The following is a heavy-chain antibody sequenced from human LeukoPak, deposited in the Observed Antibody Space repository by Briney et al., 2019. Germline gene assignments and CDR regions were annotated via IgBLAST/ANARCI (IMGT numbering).Heavy chain of an antibody. CDR3: AKDRRGNASRGAFDI. CDR1: GFTFSSYA. J-gene: IGHJ3*02. CDR2: ISVGVGAT. Sequence: GGSLRLSCAASGFTFSSYAMSWVRQAPGKGLEWVSAISVGVGATFYADSVKGRFTISRDNSKKTRYLQMNALRDEDTAVYYCAKDRRGNASRGAFDIWGQGTMVTVSS. D-gene: IGHD3-10*01. V-gene: IGHV3-23*01.